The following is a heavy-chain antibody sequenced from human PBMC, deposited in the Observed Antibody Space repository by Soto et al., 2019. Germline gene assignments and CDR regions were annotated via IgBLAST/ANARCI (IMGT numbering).Heavy chain of an antibody. Sequence: GGSLRLSCAGSGFTFSSYGMHWVRQAPGKGLEWVAVIWYDGSNKYYADSVKGRFTISRDNSKNTLYLQMNSLRAEDTAVYYCARWEWSNYQGGYWGQGTLVTVSS. CDR3: ARWEWSNYQGGY. V-gene: IGHV3-33*01. J-gene: IGHJ4*02. CDR2: IWYDGSNK. CDR1: GFTFSSYG. D-gene: IGHD4-4*01.